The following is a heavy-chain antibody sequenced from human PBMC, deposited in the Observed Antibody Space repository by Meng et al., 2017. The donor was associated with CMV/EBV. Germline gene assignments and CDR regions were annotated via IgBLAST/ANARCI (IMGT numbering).Heavy chain of an antibody. J-gene: IGHJ4*02. D-gene: IGHD5-24*01. Sequence: GESLKISCAASGFTFSSCWMSWVRQAPGKGLEWVANIKQDGSEKYYVDSVKGRFTISRDNAKNSLYLQMNSLRAEDTAVYYCALIGEMATIDYWGQGTLVTVSS. CDR3: ALIGEMATIDY. CDR1: GFTFSSCW. V-gene: IGHV3-7*01. CDR2: IKQDGSEK.